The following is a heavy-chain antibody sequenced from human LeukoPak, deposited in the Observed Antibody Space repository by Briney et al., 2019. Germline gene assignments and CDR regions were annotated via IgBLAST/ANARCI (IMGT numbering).Heavy chain of an antibody. CDR1: GFTFDDYA. CDR2: ISWNSGSI. V-gene: IGHV3-9*01. Sequence: GGSLRLSCAASGFTFDDYAMHRVRQAPGKGLEWVSGISWNSGSIGYADSVKGRFTISRDNAKNSLYLQMNSLRAEDTALYYCAKDKMGRLGRGHFDYWGQGTLVTVSS. D-gene: IGHD5-24*01. CDR3: AKDKMGRLGRGHFDY. J-gene: IGHJ4*02.